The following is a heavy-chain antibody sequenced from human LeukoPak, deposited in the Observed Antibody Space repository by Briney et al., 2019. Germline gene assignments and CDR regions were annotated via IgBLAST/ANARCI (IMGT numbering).Heavy chain of an antibody. Sequence: GGSLRLSCAASGFTFSIYSMNWVRQAPGKGLEWVSSISSSSSYIYYADSVKGRFTTSRDNSRNTVDLHMNNLRVEDTAKYYCAMGPDTALVKNYYMDVWGTGTTVTISS. CDR3: AMGPDTALVKNYYMDV. D-gene: IGHD5-18*01. V-gene: IGHV3-21*04. CDR2: ISSSSSYI. CDR1: GFTFSIYS. J-gene: IGHJ6*03.